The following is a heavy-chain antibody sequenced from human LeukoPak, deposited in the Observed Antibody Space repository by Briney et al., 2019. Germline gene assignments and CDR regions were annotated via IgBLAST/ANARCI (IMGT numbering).Heavy chain of an antibody. CDR2: IYYSGST. Sequence: PSETLSLTCTVSGGSISSYYWSWIRQPPGKGLEWIGSIYYSGSTYYNPSLKSRVTISVDTSKNQFSLKLSSVTAADTAVYYCARLQSDWFGELFDYWGQGTLVTVSS. V-gene: IGHV4-59*05. CDR3: ARLQSDWFGELFDY. CDR1: GGSISSYY. J-gene: IGHJ4*02. D-gene: IGHD3-10*01.